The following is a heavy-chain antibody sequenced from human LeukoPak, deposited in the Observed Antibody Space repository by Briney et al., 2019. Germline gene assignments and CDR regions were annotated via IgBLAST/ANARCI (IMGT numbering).Heavy chain of an antibody. D-gene: IGHD2-21*01. CDR1: GFTFSSYA. V-gene: IGHV3-23*01. J-gene: IGHJ3*02. CDR3: AKDLSYCGGDCYQRDAFDI. Sequence: GGSLRLSCAASGFTFSSYAMSWVRQAPGKGLEWVSAISGSGGSTYYADSVKGRFTISRDNSKNTLYLQMNSLRAEDTAVYYCAKDLSYCGGDCYQRDAFDIWGQGTMVTVSS. CDR2: ISGSGGST.